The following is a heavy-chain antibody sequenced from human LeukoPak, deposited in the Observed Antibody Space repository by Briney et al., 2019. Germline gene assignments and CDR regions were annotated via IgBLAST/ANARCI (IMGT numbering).Heavy chain of an antibody. CDR3: ARVYSSSSPTDY. CDR2: INPVGGST. CDR1: GYTFTSYY. D-gene: IGHD6-6*01. Sequence: GSVKVSCKASGYTFTSYYIHWVRQAPGQGLEWMGLINPVGGSTSYAQKLQGRVSMTRDTSTNTVYMELSGLRSEDTAVYYCARVYSSSSPTDYWGQGTLVAVSS. J-gene: IGHJ4*02. V-gene: IGHV1-46*04.